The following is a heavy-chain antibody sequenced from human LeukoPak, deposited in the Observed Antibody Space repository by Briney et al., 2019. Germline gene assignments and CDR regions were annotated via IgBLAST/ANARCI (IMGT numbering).Heavy chain of an antibody. J-gene: IGHJ4*02. V-gene: IGHV4-31*03. Sequence: PSEPLSLTCTVSGGSISSGGYYWRWVRQHPGKGLGWIGYIYYSGSTNYNPSLKSRVTISVDTSKNQFSLKLSSVTAADTAVYYCARAGGFFSPFGYWGQGTLVTVSS. CDR3: ARAGGFFSPFGY. CDR2: IYYSGST. CDR1: GGSISSGGYY. D-gene: IGHD3-3*01.